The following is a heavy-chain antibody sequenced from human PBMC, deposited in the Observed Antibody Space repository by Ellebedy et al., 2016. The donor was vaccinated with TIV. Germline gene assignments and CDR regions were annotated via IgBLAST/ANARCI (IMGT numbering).Heavy chain of an antibody. CDR3: AIRYSSGWSLDY. CDR2: INPSGGRT. D-gene: IGHD6-19*01. J-gene: IGHJ4*02. Sequence: ASVKVSXXASGYTFTSYYMHWVRQAPGQGLEWMGIINPSGGRTSYAQKFRGRVTMTRGTSTSTVYMELSSLRSEDTAVYYCAIRYSSGWSLDYWGQGTLVTVSS. CDR1: GYTFTSYY. V-gene: IGHV1-46*01.